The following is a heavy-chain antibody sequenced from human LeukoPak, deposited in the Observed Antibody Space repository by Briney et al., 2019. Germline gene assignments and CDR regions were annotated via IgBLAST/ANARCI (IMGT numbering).Heavy chain of an antibody. CDR1: GFTFTTFG. J-gene: IGHJ4*02. Sequence: QSGGSLRLSCAASGFTFTTFGIHWVRQAPGKGLEWVAAISPDGNIEYYTDSVKGRFTISRDNSKNMIYLQMNSLRGEDSAVYCCAKINNDDDYWGQGTLVTVSS. CDR3: AKINNDDDY. D-gene: IGHD1/OR15-1a*01. V-gene: IGHV3-30*18. CDR2: ISPDGNIE.